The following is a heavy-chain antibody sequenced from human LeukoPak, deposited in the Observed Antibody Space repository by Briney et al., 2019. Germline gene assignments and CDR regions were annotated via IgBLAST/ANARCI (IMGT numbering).Heavy chain of an antibody. CDR2: INSDGSST. J-gene: IGHJ4*02. CDR3: ARGGRTVVDLFDY. CDR1: GFTFGGHW. Sequence: PGGSLRLSCAASGFTFGGHWMHWVRQAPGKGLVWVSRINSDGSSTTYADSVKGRFTISRDNSKNTLYLQMNSLRAEGTAVYYCARGGRTVVDLFDYWGQGTLVTVSS. D-gene: IGHD4-23*01. V-gene: IGHV3-74*01.